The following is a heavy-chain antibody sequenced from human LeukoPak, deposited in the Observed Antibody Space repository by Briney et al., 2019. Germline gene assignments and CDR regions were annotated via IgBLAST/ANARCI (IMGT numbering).Heavy chain of an antibody. CDR1: GGSISSYY. J-gene: IGHJ6*03. CDR2: IYYSGST. Sequence: SETLSLTCTVSGGSISSYYWSWIRQPPGKGLEWIGSIYYSGSTYYNPSLKSRVTISVDTSKNQFSLKLSSVTAADTAVYYCARHRIYDILTGYYYMDVWGKGTTVTVSS. V-gene: IGHV4-59*05. CDR3: ARHRIYDILTGYYYMDV. D-gene: IGHD3-9*01.